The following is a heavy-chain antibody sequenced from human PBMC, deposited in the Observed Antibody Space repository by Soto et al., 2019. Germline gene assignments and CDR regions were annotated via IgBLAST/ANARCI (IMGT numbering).Heavy chain of an antibody. J-gene: IGHJ6*02. V-gene: IGHV1-3*01. Sequence: GASVKVSCKASGYTFTSYAMHWVRQAPGQRLEWMGWINAGNGNTKYSQKFQGRVTITRDTSASTAYMELSSLRSEDTAVYYCARGITELYSSGWYRGYYYYGMDVWGQGTTVTVSS. CDR3: ARGITELYSSGWYRGYYYYGMDV. CDR1: GYTFTSYA. CDR2: INAGNGNT. D-gene: IGHD6-19*01.